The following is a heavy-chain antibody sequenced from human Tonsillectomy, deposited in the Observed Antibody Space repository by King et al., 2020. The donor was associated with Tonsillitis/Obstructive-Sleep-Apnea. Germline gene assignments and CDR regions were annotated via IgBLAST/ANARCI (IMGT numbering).Heavy chain of an antibody. V-gene: IGHV4-39*01. CDR2: IYYSGST. CDR3: ARRVTMVQGTFDY. D-gene: IGHD3-10*01. CDR1: GGSISSSSYY. Sequence: QLQESGPGLVKPSETLSLTCTVSGGSISSSSYYWGWIRQPPGKGLEWIGSIYYSGSTYYNPSLKSRVTISVDTSKNQFSLTLSSVTAADTAVYYCARRVTMVQGTFDYWGQGTLVTVSS. J-gene: IGHJ4*02.